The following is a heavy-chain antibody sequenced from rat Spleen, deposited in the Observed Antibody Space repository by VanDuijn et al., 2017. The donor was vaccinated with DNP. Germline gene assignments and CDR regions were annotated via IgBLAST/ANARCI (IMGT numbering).Heavy chain of an antibody. J-gene: IGHJ4*01. CDR3: TTFEGRDA. V-gene: IGHV5S13*01. Sequence: EVQLVESGGGLVQPGGSLKLSCAASGFTFTNFGMAWVRQAPTKGLEWVAAVTTGGGSAYYRDSVKGRFTISRDNAKNTQYLQMDSLRSEDTATYYCTTFEGRDAWGQGTSVTVSS. CDR2: VTTGGGSA. CDR1: GFTFTNFG. D-gene: IGHD1-11*01.